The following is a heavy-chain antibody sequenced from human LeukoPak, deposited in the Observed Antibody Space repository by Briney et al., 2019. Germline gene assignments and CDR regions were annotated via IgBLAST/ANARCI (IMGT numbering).Heavy chain of an antibody. CDR2: ISSSSYI. CDR3: AIVGIAVAGTGY. D-gene: IGHD6-19*01. V-gene: IGHV3-21*01. CDR1: GFTFSSYS. J-gene: IGHJ4*02. Sequence: GRSLRLSCAASGFTFSSYSMNWVRQAPGKGLEWVSSISSSSYIYYADSVKGRFTISRDNAKNSLYLQMNSLRAEDTAVYYCAIVGIAVAGTGYWGQGTLVTVSS.